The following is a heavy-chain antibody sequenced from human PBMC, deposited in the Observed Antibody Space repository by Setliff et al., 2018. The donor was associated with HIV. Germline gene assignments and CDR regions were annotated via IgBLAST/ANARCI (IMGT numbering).Heavy chain of an antibody. CDR1: GGSISSYY. CDR3: ASLDGSESPYIYYYYMDV. D-gene: IGHD3-10*01. J-gene: IGHJ6*03. CDR2: IYTSGST. V-gene: IGHV4-4*08. Sequence: PSETLSLTCTVSGGSISSYYWSWIRQPPGKGLEWIGYIYTSGSTNYNPSLKSRVTISVDTSKNQISLKLSSMTAADTAVYYCASLDGSESPYIYYYYMDVWGKGTAVTVSS.